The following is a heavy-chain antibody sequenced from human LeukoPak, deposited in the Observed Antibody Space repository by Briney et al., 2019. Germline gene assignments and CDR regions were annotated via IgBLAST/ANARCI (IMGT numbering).Heavy chain of an antibody. CDR2: NVSSSTYT. J-gene: IGHJ3*02. CDR3: ARDRDAFDI. CDR1: GFSFSDYH. Sequence: PGGSLRLSCAASGFSFSDYHISWIRQAPGKGLEWISYNVSSSTYTKYADSVKGRFTISRDNAKNSVYLQMNSLRAEDTAVYYCARDRDAFDIWGQGTMVTVSS. V-gene: IGHV3-11*06.